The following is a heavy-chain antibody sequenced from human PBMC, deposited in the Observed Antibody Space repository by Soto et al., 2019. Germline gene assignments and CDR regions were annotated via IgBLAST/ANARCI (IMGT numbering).Heavy chain of an antibody. CDR2: INAGNGNT. V-gene: IGHV1-3*01. Sequence: ASVKVSCKASGYTFTSYAMHWVRQAPGQRLEWMGWINAGNGNTKYSQKFQGRVTITRDTSASTAYMELSSLRSEDTAVYYCARDRVVGATLIRWFDPWGQGTLVTVSS. CDR3: ARDRVVGATLIRWFDP. CDR1: GYTFTSYA. J-gene: IGHJ5*02. D-gene: IGHD1-26*01.